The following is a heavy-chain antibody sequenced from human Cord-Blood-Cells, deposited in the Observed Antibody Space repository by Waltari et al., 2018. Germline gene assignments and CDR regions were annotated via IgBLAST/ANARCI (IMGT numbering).Heavy chain of an antibody. CDR2: INPNSGGT. CDR3: ARVADLKTTPTPDY. Sequence: QVQLVQSGAEVTKPGAAVKVSCKASGYTFTAYYMHWVRQAPGQGLEWMGWINPNSGGTNYAQKFQGRVTMTRDTSISTAYMELSRLRSDDTAVYYCARVADLKTTPTPDYWGQGTLVTVSS. CDR1: GYTFTAYY. J-gene: IGHJ4*02. V-gene: IGHV1-2*02. D-gene: IGHD1-1*01.